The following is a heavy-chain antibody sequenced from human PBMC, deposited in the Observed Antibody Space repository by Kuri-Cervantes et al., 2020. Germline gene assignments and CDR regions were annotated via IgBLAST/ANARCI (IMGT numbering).Heavy chain of an antibody. CDR1: GGSINHYY. CDR2: FFYSGGT. D-gene: IGHD4-17*01. Sequence: GSLRLSCSVSGGSINHYYWGWIRQPPGKGLQWIGYFFYSGGTKYNPSLKGRVSISADTAKNQFSLKLSSVTAADTAVYYCARGDGDAYYYYGMDVRGQGTTVTVSS. V-gene: IGHV4-59*12. CDR3: ARGDGDAYYYYGMDV. J-gene: IGHJ6*02.